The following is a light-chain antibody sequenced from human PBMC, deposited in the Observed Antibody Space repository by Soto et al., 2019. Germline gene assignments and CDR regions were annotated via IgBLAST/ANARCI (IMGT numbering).Light chain of an antibody. CDR2: DAY. CDR3: QQRHMWPIT. CDR1: QSFRGL. Sequence: EVVLTQSPVTLSLSPGERATLSCRSSQSFRGLLAWYQQKPGQAPRLLIYDAYNRATGIPPRFSGRGSGTDFTLTSSSLEPEDSAVYYCQQRHMWPITFGQGTRLEIK. V-gene: IGKV3-11*01. J-gene: IGKJ5*01.